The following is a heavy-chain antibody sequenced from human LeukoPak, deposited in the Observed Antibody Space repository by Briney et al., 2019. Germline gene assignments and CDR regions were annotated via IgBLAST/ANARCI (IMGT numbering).Heavy chain of an antibody. D-gene: IGHD1-26*01. V-gene: IGHV3-23*01. J-gene: IGHJ4*02. CDR2: ISGRGDST. CDR3: AKEPYVYSSYPDY. Sequence: PGGSLRLSCAASGFTFSTYAMTWVRQAPGKGLEWVSGISGRGDSTDYADSVKGRFTISRDNSKNILFLQMHSLRAEDSAVYYCAKEPYVYSSYPDYWGQGTLVTVSS. CDR1: GFTFSTYA.